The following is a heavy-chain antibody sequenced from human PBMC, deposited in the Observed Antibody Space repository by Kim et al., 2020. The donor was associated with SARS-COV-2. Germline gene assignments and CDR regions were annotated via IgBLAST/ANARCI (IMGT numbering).Heavy chain of an antibody. Sequence: SETLSLTCTVSGGSISSSSYYWGWIRQPPGKGLEWIGSIYYSGSTYYNPSLKSRVTISVDTSKNQFSLKLSSVTAADTAVYYCAREVRARDILTGYYLTDYWAQGTLVTVSS. D-gene: IGHD3-9*01. CDR2: IYYSGST. V-gene: IGHV4-39*02. CDR3: AREVRARDILTGYYLTDY. CDR1: GGSISSSSYY. J-gene: IGHJ4*02.